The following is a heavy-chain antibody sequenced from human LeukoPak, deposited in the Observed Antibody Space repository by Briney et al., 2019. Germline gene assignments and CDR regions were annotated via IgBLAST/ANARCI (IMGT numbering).Heavy chain of an antibody. CDR3: ATTSSGWYEFDY. J-gene: IGHJ4*02. Sequence: GASVTVSCTASGYTFTSYGISWVRQAPGQGLEWMGWISAYNGNTNYAQKLQGRVTMTTDTSTSTAYMELRSLRSDDTAVYYCATTSSGWYEFDYWGQGTLVTVSS. CDR2: ISAYNGNT. V-gene: IGHV1-18*01. CDR1: GYTFTSYG. D-gene: IGHD6-19*01.